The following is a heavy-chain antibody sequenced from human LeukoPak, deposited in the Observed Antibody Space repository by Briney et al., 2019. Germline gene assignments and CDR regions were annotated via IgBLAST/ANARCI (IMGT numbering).Heavy chain of an antibody. J-gene: IGHJ5*02. CDR1: GYSFTSYW. V-gene: IGHV5-51*01. CDR2: IYPGDSDT. D-gene: IGHD2-15*01. CDR3: ARQDESGYCSGGSCPYWFDP. Sequence: GESLKISCKGSGYSFTSYWIGWVRQMPGKGLEWMGIIYPGDSDTRYSPSFQGQVTISADKSISTAYLQWSSLKASDTARYYCARQDESGYCSGGSCPYWFDPWGQGTLVTVSS.